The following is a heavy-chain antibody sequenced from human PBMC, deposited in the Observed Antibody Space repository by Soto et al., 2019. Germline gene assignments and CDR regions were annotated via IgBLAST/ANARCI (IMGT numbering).Heavy chain of an antibody. V-gene: IGHV5-51*01. D-gene: IGHD6-19*01. CDR3: ARATPQWLAVYYFDY. Sequence: GESLKISCKGSGYSFTSYWIGWVRQMPGKGLEWMGIIYPGDSDTRYSPSFQGQVTISADKSISTAYLQWSSLKASDTAMYYCARATPQWLAVYYFDYWGQGTLVTVSS. CDR2: IYPGDSDT. J-gene: IGHJ4*02. CDR1: GYSFTSYW.